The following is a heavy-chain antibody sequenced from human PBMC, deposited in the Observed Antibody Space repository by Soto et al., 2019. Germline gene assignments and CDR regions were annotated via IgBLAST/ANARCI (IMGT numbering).Heavy chain of an antibody. CDR2: INVYNGNT. CDR1: GYTFTNYG. D-gene: IGHD3-10*01. Sequence: QVQLVQSGGEVKKPGASVKVSCKASGYTFTNYGISWVRQAPGQGLAWMGWINVYNGNTKYAQKVQGRVTMTTDTSTSTAYMELRSLRSDDTAVYYCARGVGSGSYYSWFDPWGQGTLVTVSA. V-gene: IGHV1-18*01. CDR3: ARGVGSGSYYSWFDP. J-gene: IGHJ5*02.